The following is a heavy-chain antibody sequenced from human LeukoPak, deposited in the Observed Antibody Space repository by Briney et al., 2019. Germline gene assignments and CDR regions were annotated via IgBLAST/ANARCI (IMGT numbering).Heavy chain of an antibody. CDR1: GFTFDDYG. J-gene: IGHJ5*02. CDR2: INWNGGST. CDR3: ARDIRLPQNDYGGTGLTLAS. V-gene: IGHV3-20*04. Sequence: GGSLRLSCAASGFTFDDYGMSWVRQAPGKGLEWVSGINWNGGSTGYADSVKGRFTISRDNAKNSLYLQMNSLRAEDTALYYCARDIRLPQNDYGGTGLTLASWGQGTLVTVSS. D-gene: IGHD4-17*01.